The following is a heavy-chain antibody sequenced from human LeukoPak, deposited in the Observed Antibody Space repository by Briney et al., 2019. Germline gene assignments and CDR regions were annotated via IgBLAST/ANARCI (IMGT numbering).Heavy chain of an antibody. J-gene: IGHJ4*02. V-gene: IGHV4-39*01. D-gene: IGHD6-19*01. Sequence: KPSETLSLTCTVSGGSISRSAYYWGWIRQPPGKGLEWIGSIYYSGSTYYNPSLKSRVTTSVDTSKNQFSLKLSSVTAADTAVYYCSRHGGPSVADHFDYWGQGTLVTVSS. CDR2: IYYSGST. CDR1: GGSISRSAYY. CDR3: SRHGGPSVADHFDY.